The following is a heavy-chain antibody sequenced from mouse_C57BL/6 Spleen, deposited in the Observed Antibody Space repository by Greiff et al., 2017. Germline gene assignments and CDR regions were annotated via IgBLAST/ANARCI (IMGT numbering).Heavy chain of an antibody. CDR1: GYTFTDHT. J-gene: IGHJ4*01. Sequence: QVQLQQSDAELVKPGASVKISCKVSGYTFTDHTIHWMKQRPEQGLEWIGYIYPRDGSTKYNEKFKGKATLTADKSSSTAYMQLNRLTSEDAAVYFCARSGGYYTSSYAMDYWGQGTSVTVSS. D-gene: IGHD2-3*01. CDR2: IYPRDGST. CDR3: ARSGGYYTSSYAMDY. V-gene: IGHV1-78*01.